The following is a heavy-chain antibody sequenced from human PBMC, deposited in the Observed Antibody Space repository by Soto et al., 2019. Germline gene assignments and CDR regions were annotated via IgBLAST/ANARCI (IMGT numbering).Heavy chain of an antibody. V-gene: IGHV1-69*13. J-gene: IGHJ6*02. CDR1: GGTFSSYA. CDR3: ARDPTLYYDFWSGRTYGMDV. D-gene: IGHD3-3*01. Sequence: ASVKVSCKASGGTFSSYAISWVRQAPGQGLEWMGGIIPIFGTANYAQKFQGRVTITADESTSTAYMELSSLRSEDTAVYYCARDPTLYYDFWSGRTYGMDVWGQGTTVTVSS. CDR2: IIPIFGTA.